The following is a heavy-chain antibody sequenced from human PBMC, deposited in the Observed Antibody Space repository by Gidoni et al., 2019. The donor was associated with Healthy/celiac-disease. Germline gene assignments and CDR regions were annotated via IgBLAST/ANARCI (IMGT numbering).Heavy chain of an antibody. V-gene: IGHV3-23*04. Sequence: EVQLVESGGILVQPGGSLRLSCVASGFTFSTYAMTWVRQAAGKGLEWVSTILGTGDSTYYADSVKGRFTISRDNSKNTVFLQMSSLRAEDSAIYYCAKDYGSIVARPFDYWGQGTLVTVSS. J-gene: IGHJ4*02. CDR3: AKDYGSIVARPFDY. CDR1: GFTFSTYA. D-gene: IGHD6-6*01. CDR2: ILGTGDST.